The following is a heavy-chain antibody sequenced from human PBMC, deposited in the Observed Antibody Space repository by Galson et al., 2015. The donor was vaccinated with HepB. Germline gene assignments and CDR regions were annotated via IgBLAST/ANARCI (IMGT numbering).Heavy chain of an antibody. Sequence: SLRLSCAASGFTFTNYAMSWVRQAPGKGLEWVSRISGNGGGAYYADSVKGRFTISRDNSKNTLYLQMNSLRAEDTAVYYCAKGVVTATAADYWGQGTLVTVSS. J-gene: IGHJ4*02. CDR2: ISGNGGGA. CDR3: AKGVVTATAADY. V-gene: IGHV3-23*01. D-gene: IGHD6-13*01. CDR1: GFTFTNYA.